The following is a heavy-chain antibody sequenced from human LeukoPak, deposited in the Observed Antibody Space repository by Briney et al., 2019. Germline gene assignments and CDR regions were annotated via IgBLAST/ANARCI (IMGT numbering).Heavy chain of an antibody. CDR3: ASSKPDLDT. D-gene: IGHD2-2*01. V-gene: IGHV4-59*08. J-gene: IGHJ5*02. Sequence: PSETLSLTCTVSGGSISSYYWSWIRQPPGKGLEWIGYIYYSGTTNYNPSLKSRVTISVDTSKNQFSLKVKSVTASDTAVYYCASSKPDLDTWGQGTLVTVSS. CDR2: IYYSGTT. CDR1: GGSISSYY.